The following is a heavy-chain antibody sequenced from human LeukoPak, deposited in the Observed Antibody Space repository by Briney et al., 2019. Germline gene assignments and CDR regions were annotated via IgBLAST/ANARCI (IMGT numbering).Heavy chain of an antibody. D-gene: IGHD5-24*01. V-gene: IGHV3-30*02. Sequence: GGSLRLSCAASGFTFSSYGMHWVRQAPGKGLEWVAFIRYDGSNKYYADSVKGRFTISRDNSKNTLYLQMNSLRAEDTAVYYCASYPRRDGYRPFDHWGQGTLVTVSS. CDR3: ASYPRRDGYRPFDH. J-gene: IGHJ4*02. CDR1: GFTFSSYG. CDR2: IRYDGSNK.